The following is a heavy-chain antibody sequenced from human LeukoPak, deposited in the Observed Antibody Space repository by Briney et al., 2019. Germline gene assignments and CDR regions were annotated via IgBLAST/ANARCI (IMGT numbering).Heavy chain of an antibody. CDR2: INPNSGGT. D-gene: IGHD2-2*01. Sequence: ASVKVSCKASGYTFTGYYMHWVRQAPGQGLEWMGRINPNSGGTNYAQKFQGRDTMTRDTSISTAYMELSRLRSDDTAVYYCARVRGCSSTSCWEYMDVWGKGTTVTVSS. J-gene: IGHJ6*03. V-gene: IGHV1-2*06. CDR1: GYTFTGYY. CDR3: ARVRGCSSTSCWEYMDV.